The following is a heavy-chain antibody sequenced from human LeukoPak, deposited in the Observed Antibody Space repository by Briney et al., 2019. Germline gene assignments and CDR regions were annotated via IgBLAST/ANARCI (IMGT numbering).Heavy chain of an antibody. J-gene: IGHJ5*02. Sequence: ASVKVSCKASGYTFTSYDINWVLQATGQGLEWMGWMNPNSGNTGYAQKFQGRVTMTRNTSISTAYMELSSLRSEDTAVYYCATQVYGDYVWFDPWGQGTLVTVSS. D-gene: IGHD4-17*01. CDR2: MNPNSGNT. V-gene: IGHV1-8*01. CDR3: ATQVYGDYVWFDP. CDR1: GYTFTSYD.